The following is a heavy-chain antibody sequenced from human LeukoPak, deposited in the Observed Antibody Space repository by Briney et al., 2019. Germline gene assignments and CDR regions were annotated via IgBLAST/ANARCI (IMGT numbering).Heavy chain of an antibody. CDR3: AREDSGSYYNYYYFYMDV. D-gene: IGHD3-10*01. J-gene: IGHJ6*03. CDR1: GYSISSGYY. Sequence: SETLSLTCSYSGYSISSGYYWGWIRQPPGQGLEWIGNIYHSGSTYYNPSHKSRVTISVDTSKNQFSLKLSSVTAADTAVYYCAREDSGSYYNYYYFYMDVWGKGTTVTISS. V-gene: IGHV4-38-2*02. CDR2: IYHSGST.